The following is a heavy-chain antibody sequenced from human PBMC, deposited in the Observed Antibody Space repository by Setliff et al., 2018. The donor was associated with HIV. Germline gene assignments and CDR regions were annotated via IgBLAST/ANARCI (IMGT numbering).Heavy chain of an antibody. D-gene: IGHD2-8*01. CDR2: IIPIFGTA. J-gene: IGHJ4*02. CDR1: GGTFSSYA. V-gene: IGHV1-69*05. CDR3: ASRVLGYCTNGVCYRQYYFDY. Sequence: ASVKVSCKASGGTFSSYAISWVRQAPGQGLEWMGGIIPIFGTANYAQKFQGRVTIATDESTSTAYMELSSLRSEDTAVYYCASRVLGYCTNGVCYRQYYFDYWGQGTLVTVSS.